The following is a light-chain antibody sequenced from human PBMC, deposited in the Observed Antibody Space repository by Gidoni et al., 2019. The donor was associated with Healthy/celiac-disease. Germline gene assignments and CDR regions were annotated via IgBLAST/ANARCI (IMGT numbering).Light chain of an antibody. CDR2: DAS. V-gene: IGKV1-33*01. J-gene: IGKJ1*01. CDR1: QDISNY. CDR3: QRYDNVPLT. Sequence: DLQTIQSPSSLSASVGDRVTITCQASQDISNYLNWYQQKPGKVPKLLIYDASNLETGVPSRFSGSGSGTDFTFTISSLQPEDIATYYGQRYDNVPLTFGPGTKVEIK.